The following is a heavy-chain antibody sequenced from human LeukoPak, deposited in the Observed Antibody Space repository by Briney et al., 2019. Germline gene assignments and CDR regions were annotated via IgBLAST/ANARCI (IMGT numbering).Heavy chain of an antibody. V-gene: IGHV1-69*06. J-gene: IGHJ5*02. CDR1: GGTFTSYA. D-gene: IGHD4/OR15-4a*01. CDR2: IIPIFGTA. CDR3: ATGRFRRANFFDR. Sequence: SVKVSCKASGGTFTSYAISWVRQAPGQGLEWRGGIIPIFGTANYAKKFQGRITITPDKSTSTGYMELSSLRSEDPAMYQCATGRFRRANFFDRWGQGTLVTVSS.